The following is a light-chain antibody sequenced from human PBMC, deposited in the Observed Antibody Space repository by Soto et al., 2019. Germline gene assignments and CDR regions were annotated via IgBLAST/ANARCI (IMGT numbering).Light chain of an antibody. V-gene: IGKV3-11*01. CDR1: QSVSSY. Sequence: EIVLTQSPATLSLSPGERATLSCRASQSVSSYLAWYQQKPGQAPRLLIYDASNRATGIPARFSGSGSGTDVTLTISSLEPEDFALYYCQQRSNWPPPTFGGVTKVEIK. J-gene: IGKJ4*01. CDR3: QQRSNWPPPT. CDR2: DAS.